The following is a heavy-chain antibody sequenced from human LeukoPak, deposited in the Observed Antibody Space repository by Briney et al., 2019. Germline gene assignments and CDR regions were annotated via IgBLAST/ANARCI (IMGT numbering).Heavy chain of an antibody. D-gene: IGHD1-26*01. CDR3: AKNGGSYRGYYYYYMDV. J-gene: IGHJ6*03. V-gene: IGHV3-30*04. Sequence: GRSLRLSCAASGFTFSSYAMHWVRQAPGKGLEWVAVISYDGSNKYYADSVKGRFTISRDDSKNTLYLQMNSLRAEDTALYYCAKNGGSYRGYYYYYMDVWGKGTTVTISS. CDR2: ISYDGSNK. CDR1: GFTFSSYA.